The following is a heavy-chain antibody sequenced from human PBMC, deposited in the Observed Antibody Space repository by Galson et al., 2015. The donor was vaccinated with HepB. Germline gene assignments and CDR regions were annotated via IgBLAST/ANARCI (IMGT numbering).Heavy chain of an antibody. D-gene: IGHD3-10*01. CDR2: IYYSGST. CDR1: GGSISSYY. V-gene: IGHV4-59*01. CDR3: ASTMVRGVKMDV. J-gene: IGHJ6*02. Sequence: ETLSLTCTVSGGSISSYYWSWIRQPPGKGLEWIGYIYYSGSTNYNPSLKSRVTISVDTSKNQFSLKLSSVTAADTAVYYCASTMVRGVKMDVWGQGTTVTVSS.